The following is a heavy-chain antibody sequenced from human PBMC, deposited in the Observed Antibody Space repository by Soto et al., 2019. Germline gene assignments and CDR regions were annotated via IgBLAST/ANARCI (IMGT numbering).Heavy chain of an antibody. V-gene: IGHV5-51*01. Sequence: GDSLKISCKGSGYSFTSYWIGWVRQMPGKGLEWMGIIYPGDSDTRYSPSFQGQVTISADKSISTAYLQWSSLKASDTAMYYCARQDGGYCSSTSCQMGMDVWGQGTTVTVSS. CDR3: ARQDGGYCSSTSCQMGMDV. CDR1: GYSFTSYW. CDR2: IYPGDSDT. D-gene: IGHD2-2*01. J-gene: IGHJ6*02.